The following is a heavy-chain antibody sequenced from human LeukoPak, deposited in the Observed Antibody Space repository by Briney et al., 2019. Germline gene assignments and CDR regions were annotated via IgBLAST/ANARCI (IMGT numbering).Heavy chain of an antibody. D-gene: IGHD5/OR15-5a*01. CDR2: INHSGST. Sequence: PSETLSLTCAVYGGSFSGYYWSWIRQPPGKGLEWIEEINHSGSTNYNPSLKSRVTISVDTSKNQFSLKLSSVTAADTAVYYCARGVSALWGQGTLVTVSS. CDR3: ARGVSAL. CDR1: GGSFSGYY. J-gene: IGHJ4*02. V-gene: IGHV4-34*01.